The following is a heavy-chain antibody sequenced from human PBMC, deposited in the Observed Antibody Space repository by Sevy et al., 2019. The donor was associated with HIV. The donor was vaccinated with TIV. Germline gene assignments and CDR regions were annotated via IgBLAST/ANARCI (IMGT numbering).Heavy chain of an antibody. CDR1: GFTFSNYA. D-gene: IGHD1-26*01. V-gene: IGHV3-23*01. J-gene: IGHJ3*02. CDR2: FSANGGST. Sequence: GGSLRLSCVASGFTFSNYAMRWVRQAPGKGLEWVSGFSANGGSTKYADSVKGRFTISRDNSKNTLYLQMNSLRAEDTAVYYCAKDRIWELGDAFDIWGQGTMVTVSS. CDR3: AKDRIWELGDAFDI.